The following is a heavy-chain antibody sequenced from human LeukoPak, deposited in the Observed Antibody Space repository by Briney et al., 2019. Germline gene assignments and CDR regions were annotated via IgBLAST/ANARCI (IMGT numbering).Heavy chain of an antibody. D-gene: IGHD6-13*01. CDR3: AKALLSAAGTLGFDY. J-gene: IGHJ4*02. V-gene: IGHV3-9*01. CDR2: ISWNSGSV. Sequence: PGGSLRLSCAASGFTFDDYAMHWVRQAPGKGLEWVSGISWNSGSVGYADSVKGRFTISRDNAKNSLYLQMNSLRAEDTALYYCAKALLSAAGTLGFDYWGQGTLVTVSS. CDR1: GFTFDDYA.